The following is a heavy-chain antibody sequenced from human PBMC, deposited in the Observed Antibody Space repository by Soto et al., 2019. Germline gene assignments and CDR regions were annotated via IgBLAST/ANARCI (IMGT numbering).Heavy chain of an antibody. J-gene: IGHJ6*02. V-gene: IGHV4-4*02. Sequence: QVQLQESGPGLVKPSGTLSLTCAVSGGSISSSNWWSWVRQPPGKGLEWIGEIYHSGSTNYTPSLKSRVTISVDKSKNQFSLKLSSVTAADTAVYYCARDRGEMATITGYYYGMDVWGQGTTVTVSS. CDR2: IYHSGST. CDR3: ARDRGEMATITGYYYGMDV. CDR1: GGSISSSNW. D-gene: IGHD5-12*01.